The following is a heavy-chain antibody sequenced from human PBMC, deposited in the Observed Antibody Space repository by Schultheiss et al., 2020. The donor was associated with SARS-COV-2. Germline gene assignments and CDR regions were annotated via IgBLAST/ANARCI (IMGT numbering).Heavy chain of an antibody. V-gene: IGHV4-59*12. Sequence: SETLSLTCTVSGGSISSYYWSWIRQPPGKGLEWIGSIYHSGSTNYNPSLKSRVTISLDTSKNQLSLNLTSVTAADTAVFFCVRVVGGPTFEAFFGMDVWGQGTTVTVSS. CDR3: VRVVGGPTFEAFFGMDV. CDR1: GGSISSYY. J-gene: IGHJ6*02. CDR2: IYHSGST. D-gene: IGHD1-26*01.